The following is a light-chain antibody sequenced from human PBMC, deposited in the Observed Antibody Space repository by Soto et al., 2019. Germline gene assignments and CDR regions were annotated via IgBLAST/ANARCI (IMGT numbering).Light chain of an antibody. CDR1: QSVSSSY. CDR2: GAS. J-gene: IGKJ1*01. Sequence: EIVLTQSPGTLSLSPGERATLSCRASQSVSSSYLAWYQQKPGQAPRLLIYGASSRATGIPDRFSGSGSGTDFTLTISTLEPEDFAVYYCQQYGSSRTFGQGPKVEIK. CDR3: QQYGSSRT. V-gene: IGKV3-20*01.